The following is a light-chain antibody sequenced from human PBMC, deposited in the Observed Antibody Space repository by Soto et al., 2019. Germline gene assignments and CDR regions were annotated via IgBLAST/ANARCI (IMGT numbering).Light chain of an antibody. V-gene: IGKV3-20*01. Sequence: ENVLTQSPGTLSLTTGERATLSCRASQSISSNYLAWYQQKPGQAPRLLMYGISSRAIGIPDRFSGSGSGTDFTLSISRLEPEDFAVYSCQQYGSSLTFGQGTRLEIK. CDR2: GIS. J-gene: IGKJ5*01. CDR3: QQYGSSLT. CDR1: QSISSNY.